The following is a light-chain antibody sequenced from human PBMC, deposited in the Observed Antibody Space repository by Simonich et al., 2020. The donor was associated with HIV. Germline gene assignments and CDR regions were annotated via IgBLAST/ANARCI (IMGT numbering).Light chain of an antibody. V-gene: IGLV8-61*01. CDR2: NTN. Sequence: QTVVTQEPSFSVSPGGTVTLTCALSSGSVSSGYYPSWYQQTPGQAPRTLIYNTNIRSSGVPDRFSGSILGNKAALSITGAQADDESDYYCVLYISSGTVIFGGGTKLTVL. CDR3: VLYISSGTVI. J-gene: IGLJ2*01. CDR1: SGSVSSGYY.